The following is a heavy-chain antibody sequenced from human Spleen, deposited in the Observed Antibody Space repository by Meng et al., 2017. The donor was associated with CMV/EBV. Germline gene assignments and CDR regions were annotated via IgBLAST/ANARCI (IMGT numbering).Heavy chain of an antibody. CDR2: IYYSGST. CDR3: AGDYGGNSGL. J-gene: IGHJ4*02. D-gene: IGHD4-23*01. CDR1: GGSISRYY. V-gene: IGHV4-59*01. Sequence: SEIRSRTWTVSGGSISRYYWSWIRQPPGKGLEWVGYIYYSGSTNYNPSLKSRVTISVDTSKNQFSLKLSSVTAADTAVYYCAGDYGGNSGLWGQGMLVTVSS.